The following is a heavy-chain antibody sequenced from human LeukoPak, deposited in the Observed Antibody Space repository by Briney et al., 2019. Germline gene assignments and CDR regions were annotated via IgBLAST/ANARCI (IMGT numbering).Heavy chain of an antibody. CDR3: ARGDCSSTSCSRERTFDY. CDR2: INHSGST. CDR1: GGSFSGYY. V-gene: IGHV4-34*01. Sequence: SETLSLTCAVYGGSFSGYYWSWIRQPPGKGLEWIGEINHSGSTNYNPSLKSRVTISVDTSKNQFSLKLNSVTAADTAVYYCARGDCSSTSCSRERTFDYWGQGTLVTVSS. J-gene: IGHJ4*02. D-gene: IGHD2-2*01.